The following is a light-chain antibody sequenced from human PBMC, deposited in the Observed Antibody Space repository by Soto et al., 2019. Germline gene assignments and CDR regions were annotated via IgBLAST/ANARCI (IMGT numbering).Light chain of an antibody. V-gene: IGKV3-11*01. Sequence: EIVWTQSPASLSLSPGERATLACRASQSVSSYLAGYQQKRGQAPRRLIYDASNRATGIPARFSGSGSGTDFTLPISSLVPAVFAVYYSQQRSNSPPTFRQATRLQIK. CDR1: QSVSSY. CDR2: DAS. J-gene: IGKJ5*01. CDR3: QQRSNSPPT.